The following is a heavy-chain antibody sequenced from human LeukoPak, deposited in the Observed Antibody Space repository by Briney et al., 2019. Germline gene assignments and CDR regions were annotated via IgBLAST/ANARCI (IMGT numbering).Heavy chain of an antibody. J-gene: IGHJ5*02. CDR2: ISAYNGNT. Sequence: GASVKVSCKASGYTFTSYGISWVRQAPGQGLEWMGWISAYNGNTNYAQKLQGRVTMTTDTSASTAYMELRSLRSDDTAVYYCVRDGTYYDFWSGYYTPNWFDPWGQGTLVTVSS. D-gene: IGHD3-3*01. V-gene: IGHV1-18*01. CDR1: GYTFTSYG. CDR3: VRDGTYYDFWSGYYTPNWFDP.